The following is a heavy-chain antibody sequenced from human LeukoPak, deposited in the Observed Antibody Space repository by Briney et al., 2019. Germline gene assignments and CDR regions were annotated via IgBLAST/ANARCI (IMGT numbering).Heavy chain of an antibody. CDR3: ARRAYGDPSYYFDY. CDR1: AGSITSSSYY. Sequence: SETLSLTCTVSAGSITSSSYYWGWIRQPPGKGLEWIGNIYYSGSTYYNPSLKSRVAISVDTSKNQFSLKLTSVTAADTAVHYCARRAYGDPSYYFDYWGQGTLVTVSS. J-gene: IGHJ4*02. D-gene: IGHD4-17*01. V-gene: IGHV4-39*01. CDR2: IYYSGST.